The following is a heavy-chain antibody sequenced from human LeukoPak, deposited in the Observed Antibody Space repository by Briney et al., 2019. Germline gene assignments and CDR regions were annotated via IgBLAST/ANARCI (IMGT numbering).Heavy chain of an antibody. CDR2: IYYGGST. J-gene: IGHJ4*02. CDR1: GGSISSSTYY. CDR3: ARSSVSGTYSGGY. Sequence: SETLSLTCTVSGGSISSSTYYWSWIRQPPGKGLEWIGYIYYGGSTYSNPSLKGRVTISSDTSKNQFSLKLTSVTAADTAVYYCARSSVSGTYSGGYWGQGILVTVSS. D-gene: IGHD3-10*01. V-gene: IGHV4-61*05.